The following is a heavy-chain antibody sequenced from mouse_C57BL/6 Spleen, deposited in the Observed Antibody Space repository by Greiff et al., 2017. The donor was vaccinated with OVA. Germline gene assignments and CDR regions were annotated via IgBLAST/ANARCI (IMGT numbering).Heavy chain of an antibody. J-gene: IGHJ4*01. D-gene: IGHD1-1*01. CDR2: IYPGSGST. Sequence: VQLQQPGAELVKPGASVKMSCKASGYTFTSYWITWVKQRPGQGLEWIGDIYPGSGSTNYNEKFKSKATLTVDTSSSTAYMQLSSLTSEDSAVYYCARSRNYYGSSHYYAMDYWGQGTSVTVSS. CDR3: ARSRNYYGSSHYYAMDY. CDR1: GYTFTSYW. V-gene: IGHV1-55*01.